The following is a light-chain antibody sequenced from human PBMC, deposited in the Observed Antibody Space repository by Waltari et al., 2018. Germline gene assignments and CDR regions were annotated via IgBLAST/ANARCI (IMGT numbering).Light chain of an antibody. J-gene: IGLJ1*01. CDR3: QVWDGFTEQYA. Sequence: SYVLTQQPSVSVAPGQTATITCEGADIGSKKVHWYQQKPGQAPVLVVYDASDRPSGIPERFAGFNPGNPATLTISRVEAGDEADYYCQVWDGFTEQYAFGTGTKVTVL. CDR2: DAS. V-gene: IGLV3-21*02. CDR1: DIGSKK.